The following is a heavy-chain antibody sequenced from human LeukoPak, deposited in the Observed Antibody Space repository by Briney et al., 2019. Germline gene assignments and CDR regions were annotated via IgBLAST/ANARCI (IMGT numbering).Heavy chain of an antibody. J-gene: IGHJ5*02. D-gene: IGHD3-10*01. Sequence: ASVKVSCKASGYTFTGYYMHWVRQAPGQGLEWMGWINPNSGGTNYAQKFQGRVTMTRDTSISTAYMELSRLRPDDTAVYYCARDRITMVRGGRNWFDPWGQGTLVTVSS. CDR3: ARDRITMVRGGRNWFDP. CDR1: GYTFTGYY. CDR2: INPNSGGT. V-gene: IGHV1-2*02.